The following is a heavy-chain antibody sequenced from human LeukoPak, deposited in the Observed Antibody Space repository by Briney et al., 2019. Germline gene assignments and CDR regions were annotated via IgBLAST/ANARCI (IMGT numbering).Heavy chain of an antibody. CDR3: ARDQTNGRFDY. V-gene: IGHV4-4*07. CDR2: IYTSGST. CDR1: CGSISSYY. Sequence: PSETLSLTCTVSCGSISSYYWSWIRQPAGKGLEWIGRIYTSGSTNYNPSLKSRVTMTVDTSKNQFSLKLSSVTAADTAVYYCARDQTNGRFDYWGQGTLVTVSS. D-gene: IGHD2-8*01. J-gene: IGHJ4*02.